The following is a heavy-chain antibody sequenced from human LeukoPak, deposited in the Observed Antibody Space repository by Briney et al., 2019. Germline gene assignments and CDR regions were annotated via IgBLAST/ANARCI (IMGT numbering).Heavy chain of an antibody. J-gene: IGHJ4*02. D-gene: IGHD5-24*01. Sequence: SATLSLTCTVSGGSVNSGTYYWSWIRQPPGKGLEWIGYIYYSGSTNYNASLKSRVTISVDTSKNQFSLKLSSVTAADTAVYYCAGTRDGYNHYWGQGTLVTVSS. CDR1: GGSVNSGTYY. V-gene: IGHV4-61*01. CDR3: AGTRDGYNHY. CDR2: IYYSGST.